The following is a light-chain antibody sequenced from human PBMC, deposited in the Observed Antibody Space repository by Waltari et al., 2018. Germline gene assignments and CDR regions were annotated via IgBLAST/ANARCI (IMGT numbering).Light chain of an antibody. CDR2: AAS. Sequence: CGASEGIGRYLNWYQHKPGKAPKRRICAASTLQSGVASRVSGRGSGTDFTLTIRSLQPEDFATYYCQQSYSTPITVGQGTRL. CDR1: EGIGRY. CDR3: QQSYSTPIT. J-gene: IGKJ5*01. V-gene: IGKV1-39*01.